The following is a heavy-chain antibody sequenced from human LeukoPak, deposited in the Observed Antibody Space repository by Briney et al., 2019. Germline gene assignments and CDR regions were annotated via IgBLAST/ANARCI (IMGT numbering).Heavy chain of an antibody. V-gene: IGHV3-11*04. CDR1: GFTFSDYY. J-gene: IGHJ4*02. D-gene: IGHD1-1*01. Sequence: PGGSLRLSCTTSGFTFSDYYMSWIRQAPGKGLEWVSYISGSGSTIYYADSVKGRFTLSRDNAKNSLYLQMNSLRVEDTAVYYCARCTTGRTFGSLREIKRSREIDYWGQGTLVTVSS. CDR2: ISGSGSTI. CDR3: ARCTTGRTFGSLREIKRSREIDY.